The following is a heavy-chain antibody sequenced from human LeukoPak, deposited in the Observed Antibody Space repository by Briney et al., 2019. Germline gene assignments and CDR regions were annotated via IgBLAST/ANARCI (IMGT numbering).Heavy chain of an antibody. J-gene: IGHJ4*02. Sequence: DPGGSLRLSCAASGFTFSSYAMSWVRQAPGKGLEWVSAISGSGGSTYYADSVKGRFTISRDNSKNTLYLQMNSLRAEDTAVYYCAKSGSLGLFDSSGYPDYWGQGTLVTVSS. V-gene: IGHV3-23*01. D-gene: IGHD3-22*01. CDR3: AKSGSLGLFDSSGYPDY. CDR2: ISGSGGST. CDR1: GFTFSSYA.